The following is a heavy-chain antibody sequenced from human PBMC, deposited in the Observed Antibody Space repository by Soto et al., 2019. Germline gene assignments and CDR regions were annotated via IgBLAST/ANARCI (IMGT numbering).Heavy chain of an antibody. D-gene: IGHD2-2*01. CDR1: GGSFSGYY. CDR2: INHSGST. J-gene: IGHJ6*02. CDR3: ATSSTSCYDHLECYYYGMGV. Sequence: PSETLSLTCAVYGGSFSGYYWSWIRQPPGKGLEWIGEINHSGSTNYNPSLKSRVTISVDTSKNQFSLKLSSVTAADTAVYYCATSSTSCYDHLECYYYGMGVWGQGTTVTVSS. V-gene: IGHV4-34*01.